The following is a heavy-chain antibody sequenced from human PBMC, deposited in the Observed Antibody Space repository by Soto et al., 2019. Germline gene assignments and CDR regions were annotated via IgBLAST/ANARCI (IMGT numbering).Heavy chain of an antibody. CDR3: ARLLLYGSGWPLSQFDY. V-gene: IGHV3-7*01. Sequence: GGSLRLSCAASGFTFSSYWMSWVRQAPGKGLEWVANIKQDGSEKYYVDSVKGRFTISRDNAKNSLYLQMNSLRAGDTAVYYCARLLLYGSGWPLSQFDYWGQGTLVTVSS. D-gene: IGHD6-19*01. CDR2: IKQDGSEK. J-gene: IGHJ4*02. CDR1: GFTFSSYW.